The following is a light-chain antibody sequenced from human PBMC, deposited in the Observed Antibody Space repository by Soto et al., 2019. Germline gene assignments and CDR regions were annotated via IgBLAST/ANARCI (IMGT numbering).Light chain of an antibody. J-gene: IGKJ4*01. CDR3: QQYIHLPLT. V-gene: IGKV3-15*01. CDR2: DAS. CDR1: QSVSNN. Sequence: EIVMTQSPATLSVSLGERATLSCRASQSVSNNLAWYQQKPGQAPRLLIYDASTRATGFPARFSGSGSGTEFTLTISSLQSEDFAVYYCQQYIHLPLTFGGGTKVEIK.